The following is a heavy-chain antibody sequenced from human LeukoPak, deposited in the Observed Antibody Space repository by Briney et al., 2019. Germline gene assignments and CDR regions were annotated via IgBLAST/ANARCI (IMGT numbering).Heavy chain of an antibody. CDR3: AKDRLRLPF. V-gene: IGHV3-23*01. J-gene: IGHJ4*02. D-gene: IGHD6-25*01. CDR1: GFTFSNYA. Sequence: GGSLRLSCAASGFTFSNYAMTWVRQAPGKGLEWVSHISGSGGSTYYAYYADSVKGRFTISRDNSKNTLYLQMNSLRAEDTAVYYCAKDRLRLPFWGQGTLVIVSS. CDR2: ISGSGGSTYYA.